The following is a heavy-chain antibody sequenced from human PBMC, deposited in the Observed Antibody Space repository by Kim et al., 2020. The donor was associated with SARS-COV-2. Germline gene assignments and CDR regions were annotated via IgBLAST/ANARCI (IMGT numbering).Heavy chain of an antibody. J-gene: IGHJ4*02. CDR3: ARDYTYYYDSSGYPDY. Sequence: ASVKVSCKASGYTFTSYYMHWVRQAPGQGLEWMGIINPSGGSTSYAQKFQGRVTMTRDTSTSTVYMELSSLRSEDTAVYYCARDYTYYYDSSGYPDYWGQGTLVTVSS. V-gene: IGHV1-46*01. D-gene: IGHD3-22*01. CDR2: INPSGGST. CDR1: GYTFTSYY.